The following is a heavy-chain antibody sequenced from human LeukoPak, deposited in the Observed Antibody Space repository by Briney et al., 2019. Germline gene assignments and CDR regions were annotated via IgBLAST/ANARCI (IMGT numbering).Heavy chain of an antibody. Sequence: PGGSLRLSCAASGFTFSSYAMSWVRQAPGKGLEWVANIKEDGSEKYYVDPVKGRFIISRDNVKNSLYLQMNSLRAEDTAVYYCAREAYVGATNCWGQGTLVTVSS. CDR2: IKEDGSEK. J-gene: IGHJ4*02. CDR3: AREAYVGATNC. CDR1: GFTFSSYA. D-gene: IGHD1-26*01. V-gene: IGHV3-7*03.